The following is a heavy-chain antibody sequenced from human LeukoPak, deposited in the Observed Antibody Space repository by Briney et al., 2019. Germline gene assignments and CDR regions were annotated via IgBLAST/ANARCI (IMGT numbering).Heavy chain of an antibody. D-gene: IGHD1-26*01. Sequence: SETLSLTCTVSGGSISSYYWSWIRQPAGKGLEWIGRIYTSGSTNYNPSLKSRVTMSVDTSKNQFSLKLSSVTAADTAVYYCARVGGSFPATLYAFDIWGQGTMVTVSS. J-gene: IGHJ3*02. CDR1: GGSISSYY. CDR3: ARVGGSFPATLYAFDI. V-gene: IGHV4-4*07. CDR2: IYTSGST.